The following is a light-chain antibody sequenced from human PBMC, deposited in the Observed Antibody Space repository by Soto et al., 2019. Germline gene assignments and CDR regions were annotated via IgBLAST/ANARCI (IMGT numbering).Light chain of an antibody. J-gene: IGKJ2*01. CDR3: QQYGHWPPYT. V-gene: IGKV3-15*01. Sequence: EIVMTQSAATLSVSPGERVTLSCSASQSVSRRLAWYQQKPGQAPRLLIYGTTTRATGIPARFSGSGSGTEFTLTISSLQSEDFGIYYCQQYGHWPPYTFGQGTTLETK. CDR1: QSVSRR. CDR2: GTT.